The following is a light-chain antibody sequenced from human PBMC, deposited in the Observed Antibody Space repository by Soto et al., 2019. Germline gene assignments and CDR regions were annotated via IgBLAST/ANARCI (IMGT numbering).Light chain of an antibody. V-gene: IGKV1-39*01. J-gene: IGKJ1*01. CDR2: AAS. CDR3: QQSYSTPST. Sequence: DIQMTQSPSSLSASVGDRVTITCRASQSISNYLNWYQQKPGKAPKLLIYAASSLQSGVPSRFSGSGSGTDFTLTISSLQPEDSATYYCQQSYSTPSTFGQGTKVEIK. CDR1: QSISNY.